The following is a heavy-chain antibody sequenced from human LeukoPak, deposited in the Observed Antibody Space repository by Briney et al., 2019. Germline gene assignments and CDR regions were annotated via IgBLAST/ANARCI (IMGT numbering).Heavy chain of an antibody. Sequence: PGGSLRLSCAASGFTFSSYAMSWVRQAPGKGLEWVSVISNSGGSTYYADSVKGRFTISRDNAKNTLYLQMNSLRAEDTAVYYCAKDRFTYRVIGAFDIWGQGTMVTVSS. CDR1: GFTFSSYA. CDR3: AKDRFTYRVIGAFDI. D-gene: IGHD3-16*01. CDR2: ISNSGGST. V-gene: IGHV3-23*01. J-gene: IGHJ3*02.